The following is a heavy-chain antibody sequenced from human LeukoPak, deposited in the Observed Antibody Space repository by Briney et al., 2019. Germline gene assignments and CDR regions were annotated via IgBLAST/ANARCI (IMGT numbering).Heavy chain of an antibody. V-gene: IGHV1-18*01. J-gene: IGHJ6*02. CDR1: GYTFTSYG. D-gene: IGHD2-15*01. Sequence: GASVKVSCKASGYTFTSYGISWVRQAPGQGLEWMGWISAYNGITNYAQKLQGRVTMTTDTSTSTAYMELRSLRSDDTAVYYCARAAGSAVVAATPNYYYYGMDVWGQGTTVTVSS. CDR2: ISAYNGIT. CDR3: ARAAGSAVVAATPNYYYYGMDV.